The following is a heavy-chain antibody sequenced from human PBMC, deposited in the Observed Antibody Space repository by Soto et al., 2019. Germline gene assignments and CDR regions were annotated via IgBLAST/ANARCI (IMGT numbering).Heavy chain of an antibody. CDR3: ATDHRGPSYYYYYMDV. CDR2: FDPEDGET. Sequence: ASVKVSCKVSGYTLTELSMHWVRQAPGKGLEWMGGFDPEDGETIYAQKFQGRVTMTEDTSTDTAYMELSSLRSEDTAVYYCATDHRGPSYYYYYMDVWGKGTTVTVSS. D-gene: IGHD3-16*01. CDR1: GYTLTELS. J-gene: IGHJ6*03. V-gene: IGHV1-24*01.